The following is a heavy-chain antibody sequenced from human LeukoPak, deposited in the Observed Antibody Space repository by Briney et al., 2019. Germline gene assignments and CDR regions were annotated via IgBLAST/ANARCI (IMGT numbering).Heavy chain of an antibody. D-gene: IGHD3-10*01. Sequence: ASVKVSCKASGYTFTSYGISWVRQAPGQGLEWMGWISVYNGNTNYAQKLQGRVTMTTDTSTSTAYMELRSLRSDDTAVYYCARDLWVRGVIITRYSYWGREPWSPSPQ. V-gene: IGHV1-18*01. J-gene: IGHJ4*02. CDR1: GYTFTSYG. CDR3: ARDLWVRGVIITRYSY. CDR2: ISVYNGNT.